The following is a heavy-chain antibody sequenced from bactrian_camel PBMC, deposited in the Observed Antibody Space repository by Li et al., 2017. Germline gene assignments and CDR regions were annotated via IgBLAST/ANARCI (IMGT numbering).Heavy chain of an antibody. Sequence: VQLVESGGGLVQPGGSLRLSCAASGFIFSSYDMSWVRQAPGKGLEWVSRIKSGGSTTYYADSVKGRFTISQDNAKNTVYLQMNSLKPEDTAVYYCAADPYLRLSHVQDLGIEAYNYWSQGTQVTVS. CDR3: AADPYLRLSHVQDLGIEAYNY. CDR1: GFIFSSYD. J-gene: IGHJ4*01. V-gene: IGHV3S40*01. D-gene: IGHD1*01. CDR2: IKSGGSTT.